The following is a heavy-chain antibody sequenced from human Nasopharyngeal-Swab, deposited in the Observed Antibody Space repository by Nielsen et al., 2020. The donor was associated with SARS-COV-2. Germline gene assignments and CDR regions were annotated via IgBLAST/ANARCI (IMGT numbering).Heavy chain of an antibody. V-gene: IGHV3-23*01. Sequence: GESLKISCAASGFTFRSYAMSWVRQAPGQGLEWVSAISGGGGGNTYYSDSVQGRFTTSRDDSKNTLYLQMNSLRAEDTAIYYCAKLVSSSAADPDYWGQGTLVTVSS. J-gene: IGHJ4*02. CDR3: AKLVSSSAADPDY. D-gene: IGHD6-6*01. CDR1: GFTFRSYA. CDR2: ISGGGGGNT.